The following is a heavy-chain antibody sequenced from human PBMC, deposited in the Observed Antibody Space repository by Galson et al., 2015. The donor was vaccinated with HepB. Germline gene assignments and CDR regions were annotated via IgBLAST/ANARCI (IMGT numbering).Heavy chain of an antibody. Sequence: SLRLSCAASGFTFNTYTMHWVRQAPGKGLEWVATISSAGTTQYYADSVKGRFTISRDNSKNTVYLQMNSLRGEDTALYSCAKDRTSGDSRGYYYQGYMDVWGKGTTVTVSS. CDR1: GFTFNTYT. J-gene: IGHJ6*03. V-gene: IGHV3-30*18. D-gene: IGHD3-22*01. CDR2: ISSAGTTQ. CDR3: AKDRTSGDSRGYYYQGYMDV.